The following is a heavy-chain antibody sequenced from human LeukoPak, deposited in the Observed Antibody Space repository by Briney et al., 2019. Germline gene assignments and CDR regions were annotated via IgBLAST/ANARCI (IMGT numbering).Heavy chain of an antibody. CDR2: IYYSGST. D-gene: IGHD1-26*01. CDR3: ARDRATVRTFDY. J-gene: IGHJ4*02. Sequence: PSETLSLTCTVSGGSISSSSYYWGWIRQPPGKGLEWIGSIYYSGSTYYNPSLKSRVTISVDTSKNQFSLKLSSVTAADTAVYYCARDRATVRTFDYWGQGTLVTVSS. V-gene: IGHV4-39*07. CDR1: GGSISSSSYY.